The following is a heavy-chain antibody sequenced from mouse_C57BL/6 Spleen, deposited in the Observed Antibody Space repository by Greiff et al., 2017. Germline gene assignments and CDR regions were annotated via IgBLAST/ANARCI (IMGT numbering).Heavy chain of an antibody. CDR3: ARKVYDGHFDY. J-gene: IGHJ2*01. CDR1: GYSITSGYY. Sequence: EVQLVESGPGLVKPSQSLSLTCSVTGYSITSGYYWNWIRQFPGNKLEWMGYISYDGSNNYNPSLKNRISITRDTSKNQFFLKLNSVTTEDTATYYCARKVYDGHFDYWGQGTTLTVSS. V-gene: IGHV3-6*01. D-gene: IGHD2-3*01. CDR2: ISYDGSN.